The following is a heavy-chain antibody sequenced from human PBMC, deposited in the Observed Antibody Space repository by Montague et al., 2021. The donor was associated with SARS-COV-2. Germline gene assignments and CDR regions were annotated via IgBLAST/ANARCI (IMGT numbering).Heavy chain of an antibody. CDR1: GGSISSHY. CDR3: ARATSVRGAVNWFDP. D-gene: IGHD3-10*01. Sequence: SETLSLTCAVSGGSISSHYWSFIRQPPGKGLEWIAYINYSGGTNYNPSLKSRVTISVDTSKSHFSLQLCSVTPADTAVYFCARATSVRGAVNWFDPWGQGTLVTVSS. CDR2: INYSGGT. V-gene: IGHV4-59*11. J-gene: IGHJ5*02.